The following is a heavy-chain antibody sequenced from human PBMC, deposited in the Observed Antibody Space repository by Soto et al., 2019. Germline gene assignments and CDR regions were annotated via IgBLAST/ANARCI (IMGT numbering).Heavy chain of an antibody. CDR3: ARVDHRGYFAILTDY. V-gene: IGHV4-31*03. CDR1: GDSLTSGGHY. J-gene: IGHJ4*02. Sequence: KPSETLSLTCTVSGDSLTSGGHYWMWIRQHPGKGLEWIGHIYDSVNTYYSPSLRSRVTISADMSKNQFSLNLRSVTAADTAVYYCARVDHRGYFAILTDYWGQGTLVTVSS. D-gene: IGHD3-9*01. CDR2: IYDSVNT.